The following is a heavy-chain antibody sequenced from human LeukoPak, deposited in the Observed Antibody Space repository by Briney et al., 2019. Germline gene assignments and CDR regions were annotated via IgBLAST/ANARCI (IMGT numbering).Heavy chain of an antibody. Sequence: ASVKVSCKVSGYTLAELSIHWVRQTPGKGLEWMGGSNLDHGETVYAPNFQGRVTMTEETSTGTAYMEVSTLRSDDTAVYYCARGGNPDIVATRGVFDYWGQGTLVTVSS. D-gene: IGHD5-12*01. CDR1: GYTLAELS. CDR2: SNLDHGET. V-gene: IGHV1-24*01. J-gene: IGHJ4*02. CDR3: ARGGNPDIVATRGVFDY.